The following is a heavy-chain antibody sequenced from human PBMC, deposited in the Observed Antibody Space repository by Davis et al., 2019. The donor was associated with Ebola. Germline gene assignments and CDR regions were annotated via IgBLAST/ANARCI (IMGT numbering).Heavy chain of an antibody. V-gene: IGHV4-34*01. CDR1: GGSFSGYY. J-gene: IGHJ4*02. CDR3: ARRSYSSSLIDS. CDR2: IYHSGST. Sequence: SQTLSLTCAVYGGSFSGYYWSWIRQPPGKGLEWIGEIYHSGSTNYNPSLKSRVTISVDKSKNQFSLKLSSVTAADTAVYFCARRSYSSSLIDSWGQGSLVTVSS. D-gene: IGHD6-13*01.